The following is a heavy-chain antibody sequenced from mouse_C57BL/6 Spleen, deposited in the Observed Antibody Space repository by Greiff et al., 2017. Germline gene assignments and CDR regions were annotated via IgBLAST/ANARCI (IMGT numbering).Heavy chain of an antibody. V-gene: IGHV1-76*01. J-gene: IGHJ2*01. CDR1: GYTFTDYY. D-gene: IGHD4-1*01. Sequence: QVQLQQSGAELVRPGASVKLSCKASGYTFTDYYINWVKQRPGQGLEWIARIYPGSGNTYYNEKFKGKATLTAEKSSSTAYMQLSSLTSEDSAVYFCARGGGTGMDYWGQGTTLTVSS. CDR2: IYPGSGNT. CDR3: ARGGGTGMDY.